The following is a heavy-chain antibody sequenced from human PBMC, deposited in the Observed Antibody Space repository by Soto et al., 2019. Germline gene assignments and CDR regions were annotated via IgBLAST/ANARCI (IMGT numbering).Heavy chain of an antibody. CDR2: ISAYNGNT. V-gene: IGHV1-18*04. Sequence: SANVTCKASGYRFTSYGISSVRQALGQGLEWMGWISAYNGNTNYAQKLQGRVTMTTDTSTSTAYMELRSLRSDDTAVYHRASLDRLTVGNHMDVWGQGFTVTVSS. D-gene: IGHD3-3*01. CDR1: GYRFTSYG. CDR3: ASLDRLTVGNHMDV. J-gene: IGHJ6*02.